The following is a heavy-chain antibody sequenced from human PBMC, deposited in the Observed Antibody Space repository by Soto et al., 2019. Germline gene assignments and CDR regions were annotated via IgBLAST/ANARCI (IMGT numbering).Heavy chain of an antibody. V-gene: IGHV4-39*01. D-gene: IGHD3-10*01. Sequence: PGKGLEWIGSIYYSRSTHYNPPLKSRVTISVDTSKNQFSLKLSSVTAADTAVYYCARHRVGAASLGLDPCGQGTLVIVAS. J-gene: IGHJ5*02. CDR3: ARHRVGAASLGLDP. CDR2: IYYSRST.